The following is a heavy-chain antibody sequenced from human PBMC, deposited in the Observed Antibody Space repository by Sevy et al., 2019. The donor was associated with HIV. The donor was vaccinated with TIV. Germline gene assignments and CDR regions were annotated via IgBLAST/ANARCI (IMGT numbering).Heavy chain of an antibody. CDR1: GFTFSSYW. J-gene: IGHJ4*02. CDR3: ARTFDGGRYSDY. Sequence: GGSLRLSCAASGFTFSSYWMHWVRQAPGKGLVWVSRINSDGNNTTYADSVKGQFTLSRDNAKNTLYLQLNRLRAEERAVYDCARTFDGGRYSDYWGQGTLVCVSS. D-gene: IGHD1-26*01. CDR2: INSDGNNT. V-gene: IGHV3-74*01.